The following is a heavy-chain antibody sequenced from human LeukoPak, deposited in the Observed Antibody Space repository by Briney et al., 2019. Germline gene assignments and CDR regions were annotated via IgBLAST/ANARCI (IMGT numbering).Heavy chain of an antibody. D-gene: IGHD3-22*01. CDR2: IFYSGTT. CDR3: AKAVVPVISQHYFDY. Sequence: SETLSLTCTVSGGSISIYYWNWIRQPPGKGLEWIGYIFYSGTTNYNPSLKSRVSMSVDTSKNQFSLKLSSVTAADTAVYYCAKAVVPVISQHYFDYWGQGTLVTVSS. V-gene: IGHV4-59*01. CDR1: GGSISIYY. J-gene: IGHJ4*02.